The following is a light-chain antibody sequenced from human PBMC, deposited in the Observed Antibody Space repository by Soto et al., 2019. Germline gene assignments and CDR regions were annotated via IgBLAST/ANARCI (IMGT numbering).Light chain of an antibody. CDR3: SSYRSTSTLYV. CDR1: SSDIGGYNF. Sequence: QSALTQPASVSGSPGQSITISCTGTSSDIGGYNFVSWYQQHPGKAPKLIVFEVSNRPSGVSHRFSGSKSDITASLTISGLQAGDEADYYCSSYRSTSTLYVFGTGTKVTVL. V-gene: IGLV2-14*01. CDR2: EVS. J-gene: IGLJ1*01.